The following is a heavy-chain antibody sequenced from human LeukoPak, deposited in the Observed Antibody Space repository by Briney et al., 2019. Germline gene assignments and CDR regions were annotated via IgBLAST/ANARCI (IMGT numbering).Heavy chain of an antibody. CDR2: INPNSGGT. D-gene: IGHD1-26*01. J-gene: IGHJ4*02. Sequence: ASVKVSCKTSGYTFTGYYMHWVRQASGQGLEWVAWINPNSGGTKYSQHFQGRVTLTRDTSISTAYMELSRLTSDDTAVYYCARGHSDIWYSLGHWGQGTLVTVSA. V-gene: IGHV1-2*02. CDR3: ARGHSDIWYSLGH. CDR1: GYTFTGYY.